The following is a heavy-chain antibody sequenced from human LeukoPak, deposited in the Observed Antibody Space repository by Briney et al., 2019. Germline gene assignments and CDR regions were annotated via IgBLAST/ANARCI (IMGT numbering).Heavy chain of an antibody. CDR3: AKEGHGGKGGYYFDY. V-gene: IGHV3-23*01. D-gene: IGHD4-23*01. CDR1: GFTFSTYA. CDR2: ISGSGGST. J-gene: IGHJ4*02. Sequence: TGGSLRLSCAASGFTFSTYAMSWVRQAPGKGLEWVSDISGSGGSTYYADSVKGRFTISRDNSKNTLYLQMNSLRAEDTAVYYCAKEGHGGKGGYYFDYWGQGTLVTVSS.